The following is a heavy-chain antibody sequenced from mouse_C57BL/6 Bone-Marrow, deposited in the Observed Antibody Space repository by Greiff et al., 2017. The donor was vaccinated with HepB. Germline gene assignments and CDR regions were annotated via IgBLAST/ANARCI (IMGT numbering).Heavy chain of an antibody. CDR2: IYPGSGST. CDR3: ARPQGYGSSYYFDY. V-gene: IGHV1-55*01. D-gene: IGHD1-1*01. J-gene: IGHJ2*01. Sequence: QVQLQQPGAELVKPGASVKMSCKASGYTFTSYWITWVKQRPGQGLEWIGDIYPGSGSTNYNEKFKSKATLTVDTSSTTAYMQLSSLTSEDSAVYYCARPQGYGSSYYFDYWGQGTTLTVSS. CDR1: GYTFTSYW.